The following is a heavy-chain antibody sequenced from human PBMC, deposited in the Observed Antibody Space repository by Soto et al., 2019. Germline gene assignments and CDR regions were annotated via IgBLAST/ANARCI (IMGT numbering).Heavy chain of an antibody. CDR2: ISAYNGNT. Sequence: ASVKVSCKASGYTFTSYGISWVRQAPGQGLEWIGWISAYNGNTNYAQKLQGRVTMTTDTSTSTAYMELRSLRSDDTAVYYCARALIMITFGGVIVDPNFDYWGQGTLVTVSS. V-gene: IGHV1-18*01. CDR3: ARALIMITFGGVIVDPNFDY. CDR1: GYTFTSYG. D-gene: IGHD3-16*02. J-gene: IGHJ4*02.